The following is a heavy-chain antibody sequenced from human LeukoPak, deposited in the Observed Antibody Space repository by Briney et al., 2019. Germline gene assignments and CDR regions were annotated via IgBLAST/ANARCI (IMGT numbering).Heavy chain of an antibody. CDR3: ARRIAAAGHFDY. D-gene: IGHD6-13*01. J-gene: IGHJ4*02. CDR1: GHTFTGYY. CDR2: INPNSGGT. V-gene: IGHV1-2*06. Sequence: GASVKVSCKASGHTFTGYYMHWVRQAPGQGLEWMGRINPNSGGTNYAQKFQGRVTMTRDTSISTAYMELSSLRSDDTAVFYCARRIAAAGHFDYWGQGTLVTVSS.